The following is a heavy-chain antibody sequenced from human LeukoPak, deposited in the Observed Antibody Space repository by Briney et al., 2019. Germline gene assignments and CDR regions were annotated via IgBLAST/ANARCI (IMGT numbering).Heavy chain of an antibody. J-gene: IGHJ6*03. CDR2: IYPGDSDT. D-gene: IGHD3-16*01. V-gene: IGHV5-51*01. CDR3: ARHSDCRTSKCSGGNFYYMDV. Sequence: GESLKISCKGSGYSFASYWIGWVRQMPGKGLEWMGIIYPGDSDTRYSPSFQGQVTISADKSISTVYLQWSSLKASDTAMYYCARHSDCRTSKCSGGNFYYMDVWGKGTTVTVSS. CDR1: GYSFASYW.